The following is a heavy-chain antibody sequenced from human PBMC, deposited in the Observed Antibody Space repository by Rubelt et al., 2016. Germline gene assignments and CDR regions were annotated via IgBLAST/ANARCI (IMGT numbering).Heavy chain of an antibody. Sequence: WGWIRQPPGKGLEWIGSIYYSGSTYYNPSLKSRVTMSVDTSKNQFSLKLSSVTAADTAVYYCARDQGYYGSGSYYNGPDYFDYWGQGTLVTVSS. CDR2: IYYSGST. D-gene: IGHD3-10*01. CDR3: ARDQGYYGSGSYYNGPDYFDY. J-gene: IGHJ4*02. V-gene: IGHV4-39*07.